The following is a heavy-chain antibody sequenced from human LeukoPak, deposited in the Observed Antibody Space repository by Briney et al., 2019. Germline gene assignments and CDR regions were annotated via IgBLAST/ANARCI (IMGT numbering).Heavy chain of an antibody. J-gene: IGHJ5*02. D-gene: IGHD2-15*01. CDR3: ARVEIVAAPSDNWFDP. Sequence: GASVKVSCKASGYTFTSYDINWVRQATGQGLEWMGWMNPNSGNAGYAQKFQGRVTMTRNTSISTAYMELSSLRSEDTAVYYCARVEIVAAPSDNWFDPWGQGTLVTVSS. CDR1: GYTFTSYD. CDR2: MNPNSGNA. V-gene: IGHV1-8*01.